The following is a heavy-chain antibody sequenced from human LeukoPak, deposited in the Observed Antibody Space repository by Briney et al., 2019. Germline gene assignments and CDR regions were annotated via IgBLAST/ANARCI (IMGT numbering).Heavy chain of an antibody. CDR1: GFTFSSYG. J-gene: IGHJ6*02. CDR3: ARDISVTHYYYGMDV. D-gene: IGHD4-17*01. CDR2: IWYDGSTK. V-gene: IGHV3-33*01. Sequence: PGRSLRLSCAASGFTFSSYGMHWVRQAPGKGLEWVAVIWYDGSTKYYPDSVKGRFTISRANSKNTLYMQMNSLRAEETALYYCARDISVTHYYYGMDVWGQGTTVTVSS.